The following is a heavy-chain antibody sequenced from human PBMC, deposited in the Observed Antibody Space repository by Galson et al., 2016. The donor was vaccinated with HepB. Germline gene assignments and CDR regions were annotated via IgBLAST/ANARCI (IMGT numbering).Heavy chain of an antibody. CDR2: ISISGSTV. D-gene: IGHD3-22*01. Sequence: SLRLSCAGSGFTFSRYNMNWVRQAPGKGLEWLADISISGSTVYYADSVKGRFTISRDNDKNSVYLQMDSLRDEDTAVYYCAREADFYDSTGYFPPFACWSQGILVTVSS. CDR3: AREADFYDSTGYFPPFAC. CDR1: GFTFSRYN. V-gene: IGHV3-48*03. J-gene: IGHJ4*02.